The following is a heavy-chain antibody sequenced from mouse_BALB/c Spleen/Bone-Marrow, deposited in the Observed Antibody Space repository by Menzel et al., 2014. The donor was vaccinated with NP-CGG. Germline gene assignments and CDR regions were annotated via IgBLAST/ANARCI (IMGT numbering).Heavy chain of an antibody. CDR1: GYTFTDYA. Sequence: VMLVESGPELVRPGVSVKISCKGSGYTFTDYAMHWVKQSHAKSLEWIGVISTYSGNTNYNQKFKGKATMTVDKSSSTAYMELARLTSEDSAIYYCAGGATVVATNFDYWGQGTTLTVSS. CDR3: AGGATVVATNFDY. D-gene: IGHD1-1*01. V-gene: IGHV1-67*01. CDR2: ISTYSGNT. J-gene: IGHJ2*01.